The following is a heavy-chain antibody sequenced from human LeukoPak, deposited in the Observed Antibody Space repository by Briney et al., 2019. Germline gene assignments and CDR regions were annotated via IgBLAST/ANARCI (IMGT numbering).Heavy chain of an antibody. Sequence: ATVKVSCKASGYTFTGHYMHWVRQAPGQGLGWMGWINPNSGGTNYAQKFQGRVTMTRDTSISTAYMELSSLRSEDTAVYYCARPPKPGAGWAFDIWGQGTMVTVSS. CDR3: ARPPKPGAGWAFDI. J-gene: IGHJ3*02. CDR1: GYTFTGHY. D-gene: IGHD1-14*01. V-gene: IGHV1-2*02. CDR2: INPNSGGT.